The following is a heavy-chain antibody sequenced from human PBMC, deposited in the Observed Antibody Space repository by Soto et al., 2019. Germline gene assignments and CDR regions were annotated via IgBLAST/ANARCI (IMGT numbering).Heavy chain of an antibody. V-gene: IGHV1-2*04. CDR2: INPNSGGT. J-gene: IGHJ6*02. CDR1: GYTFTGYY. CDR3: ASSVNYYYGMDV. Sequence: ASVKVSCKASGYTFTGYYIHWVRQAPGQGLEGMGWINPNSGGTNYAQKFQGWVTMTRDTSISTAYMELSRLRSDDTAVYYCASSVNYYYGMDVWGQGTTVTV.